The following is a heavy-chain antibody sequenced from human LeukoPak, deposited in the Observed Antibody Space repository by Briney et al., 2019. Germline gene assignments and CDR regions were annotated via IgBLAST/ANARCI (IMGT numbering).Heavy chain of an antibody. CDR2: ISSDGGVT. V-gene: IGHV3-64*01. D-gene: IGHD2-2*01. J-gene: IGHJ4*02. CDR3: ARDPHCGSTSCLSYFDY. CDR1: GFTFSSHA. Sequence: GGSLRLSCAASGFTFSSHAMHWVRQAPWKGLEYVSAISSDGGVTYYANSVKGRFTISRDNSKNTVHLQMGSLRGEDMAVYYCARDPHCGSTSCLSYFDYWGQGTLVTVSS.